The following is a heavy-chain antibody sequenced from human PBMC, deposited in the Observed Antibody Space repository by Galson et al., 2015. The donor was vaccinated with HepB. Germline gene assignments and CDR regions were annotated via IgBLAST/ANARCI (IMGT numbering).Heavy chain of an antibody. J-gene: IGHJ4*02. CDR2: INPSRGTT. D-gene: IGHD3-10*01. V-gene: IGHV1-46*01. CDR1: GYTFTSYY. CDR3: ARAFTVRPPSFDY. Sequence: SVKVSCKASGYTFTSYYMHWVRQAPGQGLEWMGMINPSRGTTNSAQKFQGRVTMTRDPSTNTVYMGLSSLRSEDTAVYYCARAFTVRPPSFDYWGRGTLVTVSS.